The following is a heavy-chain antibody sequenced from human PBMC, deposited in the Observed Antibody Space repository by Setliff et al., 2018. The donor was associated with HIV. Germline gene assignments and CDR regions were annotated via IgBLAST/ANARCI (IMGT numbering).Heavy chain of an antibody. Sequence: GGSLRLSCAASGFTVSSYYMAWVRQAPGKGLEWVSTIYSDGSTYHADSVKGRFTLSRDTSKNTLSLQMNTLRPEDTAVYYCARAYNVYDYRFDSSGYDYWGQGTLVTVSS. J-gene: IGHJ4*02. D-gene: IGHD3-22*01. CDR1: GFTVSSYY. V-gene: IGHV3-66*02. CDR3: ARAYNVYDYRFDSSGYDY. CDR2: IYSDGST.